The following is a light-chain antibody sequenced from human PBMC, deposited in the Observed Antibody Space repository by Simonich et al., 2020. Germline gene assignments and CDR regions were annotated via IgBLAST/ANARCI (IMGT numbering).Light chain of an antibody. V-gene: IGLV2-8*01. Sequence: QSALTQPASVSGSPGQSITISCTGTSSDVGGYNYVSWYQQHPGKAPKLMIYEVSKRPSGVPDRFYGSKSGNTASLTVSGLQAEDEADYYCSSYAGSSTVVFGGGTKLTVL. J-gene: IGLJ2*01. CDR2: EVS. CDR3: SSYAGSSTVV. CDR1: SSDVGGYNY.